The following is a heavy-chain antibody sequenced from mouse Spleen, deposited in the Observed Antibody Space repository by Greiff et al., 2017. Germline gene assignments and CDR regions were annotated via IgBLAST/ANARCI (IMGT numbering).Heavy chain of an antibody. D-gene: IGHD1-1*01. V-gene: IGHV1-18*01. CDR2: INPNNGGT. J-gene: IGHJ1*01. Sequence: VQLKESGPELVKPGASVKIPCKASGYTFTDYNMDWVKQSHGKSLEWIGDINPNNGGTIYNQKFKGKATLTVDKSSSTAYMELRSLTSEDTAVYYCARNYGSSYGYWYFDVWGAGTTVTVSS. CDR3: ARNYGSSYGYWYFDV. CDR1: GYTFTDYN.